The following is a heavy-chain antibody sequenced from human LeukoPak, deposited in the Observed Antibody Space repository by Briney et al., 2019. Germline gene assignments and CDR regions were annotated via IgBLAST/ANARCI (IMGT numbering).Heavy chain of an antibody. CDR3: ARDRPHDFWSGYSLDAFDI. CDR2: IYYSGST. Sequence: SETLSLTCTVSGGSISSSSYYWGWVRQPPGTGLEWIGYIYYSGSTYYNPSLKSRVTISVDTSKNQFSLKLSSVTAADTAVYYCARDRPHDFWSGYSLDAFDIWGQGTMVTVSS. J-gene: IGHJ3*02. CDR1: GGSISSSSYY. D-gene: IGHD3-3*01. V-gene: IGHV4-30-4*08.